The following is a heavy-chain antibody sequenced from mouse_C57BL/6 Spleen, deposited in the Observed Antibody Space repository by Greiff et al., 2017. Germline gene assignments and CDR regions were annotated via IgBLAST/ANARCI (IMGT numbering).Heavy chain of an antibody. CDR2: IDPSDSYT. Sequence: VQLQQPGAELVKPGASVKLSCKASGYTFTSYWMQWVKQRPGQGLEWIGEIDPSDSYTNYNQKFKGKATLTVDTSSSTAYMQLSSLTSEDSAVYYCARSLLLNFAYWGQGTLVTVSA. CDR3: ARSLLLNFAY. CDR1: GYTFTSYW. J-gene: IGHJ3*01. V-gene: IGHV1-50*01. D-gene: IGHD2-12*01.